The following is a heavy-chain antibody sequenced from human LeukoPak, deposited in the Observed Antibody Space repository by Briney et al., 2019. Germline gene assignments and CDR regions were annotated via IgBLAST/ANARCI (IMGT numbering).Heavy chain of an antibody. CDR3: ARERKKLRFLEWRENYYYYMDV. J-gene: IGHJ6*03. V-gene: IGHV1-69*06. CDR2: IIPIFGTA. CDR1: GGTFSSYA. Sequence: GASVKVSCKASGGTFSSYAISWVRQAPGQGLEWMGGIIPIFGTANYAQKFQGRVTITADTSTSTAYMELRSLRSDDTAVYYCARERKKLRFLEWRENYYYYMDVWGKGTTVTVSS. D-gene: IGHD3-3*01.